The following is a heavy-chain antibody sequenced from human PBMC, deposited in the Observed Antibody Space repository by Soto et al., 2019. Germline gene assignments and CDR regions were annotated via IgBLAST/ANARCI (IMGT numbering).Heavy chain of an antibody. CDR1: GYSFTPNW. V-gene: IGHV5-51*01. J-gene: IGHJ4*02. CDR3: VKHLAHYFDY. Sequence: GESLKLSCMGSGYSFTPNWIGWVRQMPGKGLEWMGIIYPGDSGFRYNPSFQGQVTISVDKSSDTTYLHLSSLKASDTAIYYCVKHLAHYFDYWGQGTLVTVSS. CDR2: IYPGDSGF.